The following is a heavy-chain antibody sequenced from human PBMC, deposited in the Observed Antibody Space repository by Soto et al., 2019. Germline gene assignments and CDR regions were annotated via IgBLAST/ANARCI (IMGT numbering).Heavy chain of an antibody. CDR2: INSDGSST. CDR1: GFTFSSYA. J-gene: IGHJ4*02. Sequence: GGSLRLSCAASGFTFSSYAMKWVRQAPGKGLVWVSRINSDGSSTSYADSVKGRFTISRDNAKNTLYLQMNSLRAEDTAVYYCARDNTEQPHPFDYWGQGTLVTVSS. CDR3: ARDNTEQPHPFDY. V-gene: IGHV3-74*01. D-gene: IGHD6-13*01.